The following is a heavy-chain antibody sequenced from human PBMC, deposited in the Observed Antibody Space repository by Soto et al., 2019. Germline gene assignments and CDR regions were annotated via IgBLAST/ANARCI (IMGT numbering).Heavy chain of an antibody. CDR1: GFTFSDFT. J-gene: IGHJ4*02. D-gene: IGHD2-2*03. CDR2: ISSSSDDI. CDR3: ARDGFNFEY. Sequence: GGSLRLSCAASGFTFSDFTMNWVRQAPGKGLEWVSSISSSSDDIYYADSVKGRFTISRDNAKNSVFLQMNSLRAEDTAVYYCARDGFNFEYWGQGTLVTVSS. V-gene: IGHV3-21*01.